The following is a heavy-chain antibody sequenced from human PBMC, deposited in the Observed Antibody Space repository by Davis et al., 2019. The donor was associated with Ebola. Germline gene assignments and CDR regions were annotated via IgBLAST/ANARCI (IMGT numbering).Heavy chain of an antibody. CDR1: GGSISSYY. CDR3: ASGRAVKNYWYFDL. D-gene: IGHD1-26*01. J-gene: IGHJ2*01. Sequence: ETLSLTCTVSGGSISSYYWSWIRQPPGRGLEWIGYIYYSGGTNYNPSLKSRVTISIDSSKDLFSLKLSSVTAADTAVYYCASGRAVKNYWYFDLWGRGTLVAVSS. V-gene: IGHV4-59*01. CDR2: IYYSGGT.